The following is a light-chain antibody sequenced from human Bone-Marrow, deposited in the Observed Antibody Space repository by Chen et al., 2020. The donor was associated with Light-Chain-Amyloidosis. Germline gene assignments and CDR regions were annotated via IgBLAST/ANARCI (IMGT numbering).Light chain of an antibody. CDR3: QQYGTSPLT. Sequence: EIVLTQSPGTLSLSPGEGAYLSCRASQTISSNYLTWYQQKFGQAPRLLIYGSSSRATGIPDRFTGSGCGTDFTLTINRLEPEDFAMYYCQQYGTSPLTFGGGTKVEIK. CDR1: QTISSNY. J-gene: IGKJ4*01. CDR2: GSS. V-gene: IGKV3-20*01.